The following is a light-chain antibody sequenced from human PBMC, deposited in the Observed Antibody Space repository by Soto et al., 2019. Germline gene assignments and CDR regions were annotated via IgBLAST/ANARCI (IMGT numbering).Light chain of an antibody. CDR3: QQRSNWSWT. J-gene: IGKJ1*01. Sequence: EIVVTQSPATLSLSPGQRATLSCRASQNVSSYLAWYQQKAGQAPRLLIYDASNRATGIPARFSGSGSGTDFTLTISSLEPEDFAVYYCQQRSNWSWTFGQRTKVDIK. CDR1: QNVSSY. CDR2: DAS. V-gene: IGKV3-11*01.